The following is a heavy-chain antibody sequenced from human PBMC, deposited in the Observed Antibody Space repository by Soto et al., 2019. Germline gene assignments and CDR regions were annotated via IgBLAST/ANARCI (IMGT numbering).Heavy chain of an antibody. CDR3: ARVPSP. V-gene: IGHV4-30-2*01. J-gene: IGHJ5*02. CDR2: IYLSGST. Sequence: QLQLQESGSGLVKPSQTLSLTCAVSGGSISSGGYSWSWTRQPPGKGLEWIGYIYLSGSTYNNPTHKTRVTISVDRSKDQFSLKLRSVTAADTSVYYCARVPSPWGQGTLVTVAS. CDR1: GGSISSGGYS.